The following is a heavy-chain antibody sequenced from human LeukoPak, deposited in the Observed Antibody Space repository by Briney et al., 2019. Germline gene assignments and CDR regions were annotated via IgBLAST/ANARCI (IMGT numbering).Heavy chain of an antibody. Sequence: GESLRLSCAASGFTFSNYKMNWVREAPGRGLGWGSYISSTSTYIYYTDSVKGRFTISRDNAKNSLYMQMNSLRAEDTAVYYCAIDPGTVDTPMVPVWDYWGQGTVVTVSS. J-gene: IGHJ4*02. D-gene: IGHD5-18*01. V-gene: IGHV3-21*01. CDR1: GFTFSNYK. CDR2: ISSTSTYI. CDR3: AIDPGTVDTPMVPVWDY.